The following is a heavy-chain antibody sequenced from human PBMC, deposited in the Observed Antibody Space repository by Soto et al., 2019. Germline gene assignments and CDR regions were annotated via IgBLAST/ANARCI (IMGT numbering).Heavy chain of an antibody. CDR1: GGSISSSSYY. J-gene: IGHJ6*02. D-gene: IGHD3-22*01. Sequence: SETLSLTCTFSGGSISSSSYYWGWIRQPPGRGLEWIGSIYYSGSTYYNPSLKSRVTISVDTSKNQFSLKLSSVTAADTAVYYCARRLYYDSSGFEGGGMDVWGQGTTVTVSS. CDR3: ARRLYYDSSGFEGGGMDV. CDR2: IYYSGST. V-gene: IGHV4-39*01.